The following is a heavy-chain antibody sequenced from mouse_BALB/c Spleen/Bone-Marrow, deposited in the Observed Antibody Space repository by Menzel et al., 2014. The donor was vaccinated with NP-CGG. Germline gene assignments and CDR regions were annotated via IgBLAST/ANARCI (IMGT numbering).Heavy chain of an antibody. J-gene: IGHJ1*01. D-gene: IGHD1-2*01. CDR1: GIDFSRYW. V-gene: IGHV4-1*02. Sequence: GIDFSRYWMTWVRQAPGKGLEWIGEINPDSSTINYTPSLKDKFIISRDNAKNTLYLQMSKVRSEDTALYYCARPGYYGYQGVWGAGTTVTVSS. CDR2: INPDSSTI. CDR3: ARPGYYGYQGV.